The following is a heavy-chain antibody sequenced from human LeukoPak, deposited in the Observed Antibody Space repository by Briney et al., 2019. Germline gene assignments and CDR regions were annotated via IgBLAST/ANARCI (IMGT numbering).Heavy chain of an antibody. CDR3: ARDKHYYDSSGYFWRYYFDY. Sequence: PSQTLSLTCTVSGGSISSGDYYWSWIRQPPGKGQEWIGYIYYSGSTYYNPSLKSRVTISVDTSKNQFSLKLSSVTAADTAVYYCARDKHYYDSSGYFWRYYFDYWGQGTLVTVSS. CDR2: IYYSGST. D-gene: IGHD3-22*01. V-gene: IGHV4-30-4*08. J-gene: IGHJ4*02. CDR1: GGSISSGDYY.